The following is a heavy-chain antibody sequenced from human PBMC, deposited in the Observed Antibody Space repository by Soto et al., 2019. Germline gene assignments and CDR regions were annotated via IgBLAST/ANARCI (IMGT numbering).Heavy chain of an antibody. CDR3: AKNLMGYCSSTSCYGMDV. Sequence: EVQLSESGGGFIQSGGSLRLSCAASGFSISNYAMSWVRQAPGRGLEWISSISDSGTNTFYADSVRGRFVISRDKSKNTVYLQMHNLRAEDTAVYYCAKNLMGYCSSTSCYGMDVWGQGTTVTVSS. CDR1: GFSISNYA. CDR2: ISDSGTNT. J-gene: IGHJ6*02. V-gene: IGHV3-23*01. D-gene: IGHD2-2*01.